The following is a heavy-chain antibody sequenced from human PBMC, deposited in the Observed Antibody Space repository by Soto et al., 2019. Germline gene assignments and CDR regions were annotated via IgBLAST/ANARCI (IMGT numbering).Heavy chain of an antibody. CDR1: GFSFSSYW. CDR2: INQDGSEK. J-gene: IGHJ4*02. Sequence: EVQLVESGGGLVQPGGSLRLSCDASGFSFSSYWMSWVRQAPGKGLEWVAIINQDGSEKQYVDSVKGRFTISRDNAKNSLYLQMISLRAEDTAVYYCATDQAGSLSNWGQGTLVSVSS. CDR3: ATDQAGSLSN. V-gene: IGHV3-7*05.